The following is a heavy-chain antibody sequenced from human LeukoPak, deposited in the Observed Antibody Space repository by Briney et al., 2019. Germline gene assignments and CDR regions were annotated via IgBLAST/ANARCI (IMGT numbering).Heavy chain of an antibody. CDR2: ISGSGGST. Sequence: GGSLRLACAASGFTFSSYAMSWVRQAPGKGLEWVSAISGSGGSTYYADSGKGRFTISTDNSKNTLYRQMNSLREQETSVDYCAKDHVHSHSDYWGQGNLVTVSS. D-gene: IGHD4-4*01. CDR3: AKDHVHSHSDY. V-gene: IGHV3-23*01. J-gene: IGHJ4*02. CDR1: GFTFSSYA.